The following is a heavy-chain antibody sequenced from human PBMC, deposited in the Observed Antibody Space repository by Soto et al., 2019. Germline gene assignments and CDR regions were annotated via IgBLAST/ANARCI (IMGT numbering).Heavy chain of an antibody. CDR2: IYYSGST. CDR3: ASPYSYGWDSKGNYGMDV. CDR1: VGSISSSSYY. D-gene: IGHD5-18*01. V-gene: IGHV4-39*01. Sequence: SETLSLTCTVSVGSISSSSYYWRWIRQPPGKGLEWIGSIYYSGSTYYNPSLKSRVTISVDTSKNQFSLKLSSVTAADTAVYYCASPYSYGWDSKGNYGMDVWGQGTTVTVSS. J-gene: IGHJ6*02.